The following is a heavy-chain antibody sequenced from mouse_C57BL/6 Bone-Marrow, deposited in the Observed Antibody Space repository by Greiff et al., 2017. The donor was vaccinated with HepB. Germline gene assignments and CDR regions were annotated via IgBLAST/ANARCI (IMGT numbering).Heavy chain of an antibody. Sequence: QVHVKQPGAELVKPGASVKLSCKASGYTFTSYWMHWVKQRPGQGLEWIGMIHPNSGSTNYNEKFKSKATLTVDKSSSTAYMQLSSLTSEDSAVYYCARTPYYYGSSGDYWGQGTTLTVSS. CDR1: GYTFTSYW. D-gene: IGHD1-1*01. V-gene: IGHV1-64*01. J-gene: IGHJ2*01. CDR2: IHPNSGST. CDR3: ARTPYYYGSSGDY.